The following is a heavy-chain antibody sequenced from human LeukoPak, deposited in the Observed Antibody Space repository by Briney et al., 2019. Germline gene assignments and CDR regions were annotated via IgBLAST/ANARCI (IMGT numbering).Heavy chain of an antibody. D-gene: IGHD6-19*01. CDR1: GGTFSSYA. CDR2: IIPIFGTA. V-gene: IGHV1-69*13. CDR3: ARSSSGWDDAFDI. Sequence: ASVKVSCKASGGTFSSYAISWVRQAPGQGLEWMGGIIPIFGTANYAQKFQGRVTITADESTSTAYMELSSLRSEDTAVYYCARSSSGWDDAFDIWGQRTMVTVSS. J-gene: IGHJ3*02.